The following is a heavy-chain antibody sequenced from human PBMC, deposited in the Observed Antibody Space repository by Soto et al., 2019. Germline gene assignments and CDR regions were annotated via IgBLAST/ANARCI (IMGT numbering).Heavy chain of an antibody. CDR1: GFTFSNAW. V-gene: IGHV3-15*01. CDR3: TTDSLTGGIVY. J-gene: IGHJ4*02. Sequence: GESLKISCAASGFTFSNAWMSWVRQAPGKGLEWVGRIKSKTDGGTTDYAAPVKDRFTISRDDSKNTLYLQMNSLKTEDTAVYYCTTDSLTGGIVYWGQGTLVTVSS. CDR2: IKSKTDGGTT. D-gene: IGHD7-27*01.